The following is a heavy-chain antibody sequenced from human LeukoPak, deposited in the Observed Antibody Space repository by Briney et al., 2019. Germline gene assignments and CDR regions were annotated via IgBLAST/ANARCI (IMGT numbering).Heavy chain of an antibody. J-gene: IGHJ6*02. Sequence: SETLSLTCTVSGGSISSSSYYWGWIRQPPGKGLEWIGEIYHSGSTNYSPSLKSRVTISVDKSKNQFSLKLSSVTAADTAVYYCARGSRIFPNYYGMDVWGQGTTVTVSS. D-gene: IGHD2-21*01. CDR3: ARGSRIFPNYYGMDV. V-gene: IGHV4-39*07. CDR1: GGSISSSSYY. CDR2: IYHSGST.